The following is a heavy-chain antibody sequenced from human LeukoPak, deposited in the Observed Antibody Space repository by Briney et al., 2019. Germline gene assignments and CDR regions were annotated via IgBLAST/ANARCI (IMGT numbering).Heavy chain of an antibody. CDR1: GFTFSSYG. V-gene: IGHV3-7*04. CDR2: IKQDGSEK. CDR3: ARGQVGATKLYYYYYMDV. J-gene: IGHJ6*03. Sequence: GGSLRLSCAASGFTFSSYGMSWVRQAPGKGLEWVANIKQDGSEKYYVDSVKGRFTISRDNAKNSLYLQMNSLRAEDTAVYYCARGQVGATKLYYYYYMDVWGKGTTVTVSS. D-gene: IGHD1-26*01.